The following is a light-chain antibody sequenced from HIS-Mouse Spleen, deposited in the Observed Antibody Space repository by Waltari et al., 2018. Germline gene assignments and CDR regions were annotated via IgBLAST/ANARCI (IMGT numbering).Light chain of an antibody. Sequence: SYELTQPPSVSVSPGQTASITCSGDKLVDEYACWYQQKPGQSPVLVIYQDSKRPSGIPERFSGSNSGNTATLTISGTQAMDEADYYCQAWDSSTAVFGTGTKVTVL. J-gene: IGLJ1*01. CDR1: KLVDEY. V-gene: IGLV3-1*01. CDR2: QDS. CDR3: QAWDSSTAV.